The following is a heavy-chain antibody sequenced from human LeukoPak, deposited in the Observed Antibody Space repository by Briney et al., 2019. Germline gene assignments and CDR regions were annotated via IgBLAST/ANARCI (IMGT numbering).Heavy chain of an antibody. V-gene: IGHV3-53*01. D-gene: IGHD3-22*01. CDR2: ISTGGST. Sequence: GGSLRLSCAASGFTLSSYGMSWVRQAPGKGLEWLSVISTGGSTNYADSVKGRFTISRDNSKSILYLQMNSLRAEDTAVYYCARDDYYDSSGLDYWGQGILVTVSS. CDR1: GFTLSSYG. CDR3: ARDDYYDSSGLDY. J-gene: IGHJ4*02.